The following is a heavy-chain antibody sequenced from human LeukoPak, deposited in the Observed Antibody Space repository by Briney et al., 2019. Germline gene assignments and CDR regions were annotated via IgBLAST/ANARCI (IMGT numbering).Heavy chain of an antibody. D-gene: IGHD2-8*01. CDR1: GFTFSSYG. CDR2: ISYDGSNK. V-gene: IGHV3-30*18. Sequence: PGGSLRLSCAASGFTFSSYGMHWVRQAPGRGLEWAAVISYDGSNKYYADSVKGRFTISRDNSKNTLYLQMNSLRAEDTAVYYCAKDHAIKAPCLPDYWGQGTLVTVSS. J-gene: IGHJ4*02. CDR3: AKDHAIKAPCLPDY.